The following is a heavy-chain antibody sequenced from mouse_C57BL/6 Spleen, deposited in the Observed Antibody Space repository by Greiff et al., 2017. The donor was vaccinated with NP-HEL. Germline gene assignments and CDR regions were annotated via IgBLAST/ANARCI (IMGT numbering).Heavy chain of an antibody. J-gene: IGHJ3*01. CDR1: GYTFTDYN. CDR2: INPNNGGT. CDR3: ARRTYYYGSSYNWFAY. Sequence: EVQLQQSGPELVKPGASVKIPCKASGYTFTDYNMDWVKQSHGKSLEWIGDINPNNGGTIYNQKFKGKATLTVDKSSSTAYMELRSLTSEDTAVYYCARRTYYYGSSYNWFAYWGQGTLVTVSA. D-gene: IGHD1-1*01. V-gene: IGHV1-18*01.